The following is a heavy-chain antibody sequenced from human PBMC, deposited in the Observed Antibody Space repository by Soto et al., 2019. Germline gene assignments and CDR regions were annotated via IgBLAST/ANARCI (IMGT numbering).Heavy chain of an antibody. CDR2: INPNSGGT. V-gene: IGHV1-2*04. CDR1: GYTFIGYY. D-gene: IGHD3-10*01. J-gene: IGHJ6*02. Sequence: ASVKVSCKASGYTFIGYYIHWVRQAPGQGLEWMGWINPNSGGTNYAQRLQGWVTMTRDRSISTAYMELSRLKSDDTALYYCARVGGGLASLGYYGMDVWGQGTTVTVSS. CDR3: ARVGGGLASLGYYGMDV.